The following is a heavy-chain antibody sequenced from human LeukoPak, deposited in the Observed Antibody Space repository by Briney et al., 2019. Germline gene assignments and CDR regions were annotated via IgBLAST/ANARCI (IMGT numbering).Heavy chain of an antibody. CDR1: GGSVSSGSYY. V-gene: IGHV4-39*02. CDR2: IYYSGST. Sequence: PSETLSLTCTVSGGSVSSGSYYWGWIRQPPGKGLEWIGSIYYSGSTYYNPSLKSRVTISVDTSKNQFSLKLSSVTAADTATYYCARDRLWIEPLDYWGQGTLVIVSS. J-gene: IGHJ4*02. CDR3: ARDRLWIEPLDY. D-gene: IGHD5-18*01.